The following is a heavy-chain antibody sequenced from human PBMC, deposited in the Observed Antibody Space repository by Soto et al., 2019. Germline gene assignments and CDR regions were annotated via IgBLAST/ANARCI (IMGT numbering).Heavy chain of an antibody. D-gene: IGHD1-26*01. V-gene: IGHV6-1*01. CDR2: TYYRAKWYY. CDR1: VDSVSSNSSG. CDR3: ARGEQYSGRIFEY. J-gene: IGHJ4*01. Sequence: SRTLSLPCAITVDSVSSNSSGCSLVRQSPSRGLEWLGRTYYRAKWYYEYAVSVRGRITINPDTSKNQYSLQLNSVTPENTAVYFCARGEQYSGRIFEYWGQGTLVTVYS.